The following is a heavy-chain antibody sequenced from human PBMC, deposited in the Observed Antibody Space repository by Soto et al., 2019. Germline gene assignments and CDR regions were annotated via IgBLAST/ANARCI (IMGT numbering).Heavy chain of an antibody. V-gene: IGHV1-58*01. J-gene: IGHJ6*02. CDR2: IVVGSGNT. CDR1: GFTFTSSA. D-gene: IGHD3-10*01. CDR3: AAAGTGNYYGMDV. Sequence: SVKVSCKASGFTFTSSAVQWVRQARGQRLEWIGWIVVGSGNTNYAQKFQERVTITRDMSTSTAYMELSSLRSEDTAVYYCAAAGTGNYYGMDVWGQGTTVTVSS.